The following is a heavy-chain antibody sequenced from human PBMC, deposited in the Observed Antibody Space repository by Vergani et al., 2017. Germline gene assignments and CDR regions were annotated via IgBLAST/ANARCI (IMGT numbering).Heavy chain of an antibody. CDR3: AREPEDCSSTSCHDY. CDR2: INPSGGST. J-gene: IGHJ4*02. CDR1: GYTFTSYY. D-gene: IGHD2-2*01. Sequence: QVQLVQSGAEVKKPGASVKVSCKASGYTFTSYYMHWVRQAPGQGLEWMGIINPSGGSTSYAQKFQGRVTMTRDTSTSTVYMELSRLRSDDTAVYYCAREPEDCSSTSCHDYWGQGTLVTVSS. V-gene: IGHV1-46*01.